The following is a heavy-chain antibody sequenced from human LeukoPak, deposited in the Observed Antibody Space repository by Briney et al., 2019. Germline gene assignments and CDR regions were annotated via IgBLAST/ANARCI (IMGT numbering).Heavy chain of an antibody. CDR3: AREGPMVRGVISYYYYYMDV. J-gene: IGHJ6*03. CDR1: GVSISDYY. D-gene: IGHD3-10*01. V-gene: IGHV4-4*08. Sequence: SETLSLTCTVSGVSISDYYWSWIRQPPGRGLEWIGYIYSTDTNYNPSLKSRVTISVDTSKNQFSLKLSSVTAADTAVYYCAREGPMVRGVISYYYYYMDVWGKGTTVTVSS. CDR2: IYSTDT.